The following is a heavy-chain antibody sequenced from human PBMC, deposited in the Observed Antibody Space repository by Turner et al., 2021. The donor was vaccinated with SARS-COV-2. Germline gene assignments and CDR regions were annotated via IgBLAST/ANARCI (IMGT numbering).Heavy chain of an antibody. CDR1: GFTFSSYA. J-gene: IGHJ5*02. Sequence: QVQLVESGGGVVQPGRSLRLSCAASGFTFSSYAMHWVRQAPGKGLEWVALISHDGSNKYYADSVKGRFTISRDNSKNTLYLQMNSLRVEDTAVYHCARDLGGFFDPWGQGTLVTVSS. CDR3: ARDLGGFFDP. CDR2: ISHDGSNK. D-gene: IGHD3-10*01. V-gene: IGHV3-30*04.